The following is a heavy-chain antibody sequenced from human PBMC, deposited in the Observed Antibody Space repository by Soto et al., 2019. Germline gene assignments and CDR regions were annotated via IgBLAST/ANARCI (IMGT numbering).Heavy chain of an antibody. Sequence: ESGGGLVQPGGSLRLSCAASGFTFSSYSMNWVRQAPGKGLEWVSYISSSSSTIYYADSVKGRFTISRDNAKNSLYLQMNSLRAEDTAVYYCARERAVAGNYYYGMDVWGQGTTVTVSS. J-gene: IGHJ6*02. CDR2: ISSSSSTI. D-gene: IGHD6-19*01. V-gene: IGHV3-48*01. CDR3: ARERAVAGNYYYGMDV. CDR1: GFTFSSYS.